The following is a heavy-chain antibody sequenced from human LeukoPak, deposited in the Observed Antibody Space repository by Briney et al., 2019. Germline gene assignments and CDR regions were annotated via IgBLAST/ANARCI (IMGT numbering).Heavy chain of an antibody. CDR3: ARGPIYGDYADAFDI. CDR1: GGSFSGYY. Sequence: SETLSLTCAVYGGSFSGYYWSWLRQPPGKGLEWIGETNHSGSTNYNPSLTSRVTISVDTSKNQFSLKLSSVTAADTAVYYCARGPIYGDYADAFDIWGQGTMVTVSS. D-gene: IGHD4-17*01. V-gene: IGHV4-34*01. CDR2: TNHSGST. J-gene: IGHJ3*02.